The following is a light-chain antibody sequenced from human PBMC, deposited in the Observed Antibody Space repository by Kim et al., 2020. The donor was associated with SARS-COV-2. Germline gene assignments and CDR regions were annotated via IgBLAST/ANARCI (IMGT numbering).Light chain of an antibody. V-gene: IGKV1-39*01. CDR2: ATS. CDR3: QQGYSSPQIT. Sequence: SVGDRVIITCRTSQSISSHLNWYQQKPGEAPKLLNFATSSLQSGVPSRFSGSGSGTDFTLTITTLQPEDFATYYCQQGYSSPQITFGQGTRLEIK. CDR1: QSISSH. J-gene: IGKJ5*01.